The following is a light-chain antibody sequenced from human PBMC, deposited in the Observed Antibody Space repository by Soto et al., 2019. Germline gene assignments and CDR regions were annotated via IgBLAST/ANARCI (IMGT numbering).Light chain of an antibody. CDR1: QSISTW. CDR2: KAS. J-gene: IGKJ1*01. V-gene: IGKV1-5*03. CDR3: LQDINYPWT. Sequence: DIQMTQSPSTLPASVGDRVTITCRANQSISTWLAWYQQKPGKAPNLLIYKASTLKSGVPPRFSGSGSGTDFTLAISSLQPEDSATYYCLQDINYPWTFGQGTKVDVK.